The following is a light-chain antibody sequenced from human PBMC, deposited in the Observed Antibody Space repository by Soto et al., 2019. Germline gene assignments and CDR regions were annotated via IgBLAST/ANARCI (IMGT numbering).Light chain of an antibody. CDR3: QQYYTTRLT. J-gene: IGKJ1*01. V-gene: IGKV4-1*01. CDR2: WAS. Sequence: DIVMTQSPDSLAVSLGERATINCKSSQSVLYSSNNKNSVAWYQQKPGQHPQLLIYWASTRESGVPDRFSGSESGTDFTLTISSLQAEDEAVYYCQQYYTTRLTFGQGTKVEIK. CDR1: QSVLYSSNNKNS.